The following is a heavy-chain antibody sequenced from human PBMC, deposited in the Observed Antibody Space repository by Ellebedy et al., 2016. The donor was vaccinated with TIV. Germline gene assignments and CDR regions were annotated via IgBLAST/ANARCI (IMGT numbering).Heavy chain of an antibody. D-gene: IGHD4-17*01. CDR1: GFTISNNY. Sequence: GGSLRLXCAASGFTISNNYVSWVRQAPGKGLEWVAILHSGGTTFYADSVKGRFTISRDSSKNTLYLQMNSLRVEDTAVYYCARAPTVTSVFDCWGQGTLVTVSS. CDR2: LHSGGTT. V-gene: IGHV3-53*01. CDR3: ARAPTVTSVFDC. J-gene: IGHJ4*02.